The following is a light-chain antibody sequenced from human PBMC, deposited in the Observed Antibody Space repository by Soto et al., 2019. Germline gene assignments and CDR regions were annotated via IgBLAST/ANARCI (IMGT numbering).Light chain of an antibody. CDR1: ESISRDY. J-gene: IGKJ1*01. Sequence: IVLTQSPGTLSLSPGQRFTLSCRASESISRDYLAWYQQRLGQAPRLLIYGASSGTTGIPDRFRGSGSGTDFTLTISRLEPEDFAVYYCQQYGGLPTFGQGTNVDIK. CDR2: GAS. V-gene: IGKV3-20*01. CDR3: QQYGGLPT.